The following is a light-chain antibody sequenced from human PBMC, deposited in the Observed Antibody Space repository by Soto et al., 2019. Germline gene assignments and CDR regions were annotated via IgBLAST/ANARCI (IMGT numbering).Light chain of an antibody. Sequence: DIQMTQSPTSLSASGGDRVTITCRASQDIRNVVAWYQQKPGKAPKLLIYAASTLQSGVPSRFSGSGSGTDFTLTINSLQPVDVATYSCQKYSSVPVFGPGTKVEIK. V-gene: IGKV1-27*01. CDR3: QKYSSVPV. CDR2: AAS. CDR1: QDIRNV. J-gene: IGKJ3*01.